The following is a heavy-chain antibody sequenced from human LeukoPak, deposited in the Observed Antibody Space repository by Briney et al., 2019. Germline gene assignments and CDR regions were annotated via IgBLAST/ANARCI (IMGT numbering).Heavy chain of an antibody. V-gene: IGHV3-23*01. CDR3: AKRSMSGSYFFDY. CDR2: IGNSGVTT. J-gene: IGHJ4*02. Sequence: PGGSLRLSCAASGFTFSSYAMSWVRQAPGKGLEWVSSIGNSGVTTLYADSVKGRFTISRDSSKNTLYLQMNSLRAEDTAVYYCAKRSMSGSYFFDYWGQGALVTVSS. CDR1: GFTFSSYA. D-gene: IGHD1-26*01.